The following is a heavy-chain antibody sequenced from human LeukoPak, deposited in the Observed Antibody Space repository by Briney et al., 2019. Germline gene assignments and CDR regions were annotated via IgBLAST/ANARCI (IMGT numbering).Heavy chain of an antibody. J-gene: IGHJ4*02. D-gene: IGHD4-17*01. Sequence: GSLRLSRAASGFTFSSYAMSWVRQAPGKGLEWVSGISGSGSITYYADSVKGRFTISRDNSKNTLYLQMNSLRAEDTAVYYCAKDLYGDYDNDYWGQGTLVTVSS. V-gene: IGHV3-23*01. CDR3: AKDLYGDYDNDY. CDR2: ISGSGSIT. CDR1: GFTFSSYA.